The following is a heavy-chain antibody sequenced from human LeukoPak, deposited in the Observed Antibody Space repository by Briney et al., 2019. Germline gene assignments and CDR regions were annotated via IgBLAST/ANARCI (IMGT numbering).Heavy chain of an antibody. J-gene: IGHJ6*03. D-gene: IGHD2-2*01. CDR2: ISSSSSYI. CDR1: GFTFSSYS. V-gene: IGHV3-21*04. CDR3: AKAYCSSTSCPHVDYYYYMDV. Sequence: PGGSLRLSCAASGFTFSSYSMNWVRQAPGKGLEWVSSISSSSSYIYYADSVKGRFTISRDNAKNSLYLQMNSLRAEDTAVYYCAKAYCSSTSCPHVDYYYYMDVWGKGTTVTVSS.